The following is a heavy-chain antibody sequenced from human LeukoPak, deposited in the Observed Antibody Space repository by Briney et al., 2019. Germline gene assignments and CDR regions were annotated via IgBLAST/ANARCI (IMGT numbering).Heavy chain of an antibody. CDR1: GFTFSRYG. Sequence: GGSLRLFCAASGFTFSRYGMHWVRQAPGKGLEWVAVISYDGSNKDFADSVKGRFTISRDNSKNTLYLQMNSLRAEDTAVYYCAKELESYSSGWLVDYWGQGTLVTVSS. CDR2: ISYDGSNK. CDR3: AKELESYSSGWLVDY. V-gene: IGHV3-30*18. D-gene: IGHD6-19*01. J-gene: IGHJ4*02.